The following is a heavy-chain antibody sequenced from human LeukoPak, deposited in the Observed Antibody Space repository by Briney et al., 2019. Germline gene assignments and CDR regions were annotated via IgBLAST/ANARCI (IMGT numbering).Heavy chain of an antibody. V-gene: IGHV3-23*01. Sequence: PGGSLRLSCAASGFTFSSYAMSWVRQAPGKGLEWVSAISGSGGSTYYADSVKGRFTISRDNSENTLYLQMNSLRAEDTAVYYCAKGGWLYYYYYYMDVWGKGTTVTASS. CDR2: ISGSGGST. CDR1: GFTFSSYA. CDR3: AKGGWLYYYYYYMDV. J-gene: IGHJ6*03. D-gene: IGHD3-22*01.